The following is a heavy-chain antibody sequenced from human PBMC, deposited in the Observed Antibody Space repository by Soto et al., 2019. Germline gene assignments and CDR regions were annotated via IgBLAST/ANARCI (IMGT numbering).Heavy chain of an antibody. D-gene: IGHD6-19*01. CDR2: VSHDGRNT. Sequence: VQLVESGGGVVQPGRSLRLSCAASGFTFSDYAMHWVRQAPGKGLEWVAVVSHDGRNTHYADSVKGRFTISRDSAKNTVALELASLRAEDKAVYYCAKGGRQWLVTSVFNYWGQGALGTVSS. J-gene: IGHJ4*02. CDR3: AKGGRQWLVTSVFNY. V-gene: IGHV3-30*18. CDR1: GFTFSDYA.